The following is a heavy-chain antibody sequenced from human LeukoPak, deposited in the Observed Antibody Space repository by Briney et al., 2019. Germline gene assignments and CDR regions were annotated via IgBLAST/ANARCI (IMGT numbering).Heavy chain of an antibody. J-gene: IGHJ4*02. CDR1: GLTFSSFS. Sequence: GGSLRLSCAASGLTFSSFSFNWVRQGPGKGLEWVSSINTVASYIYYADSVKGRFTISRDNAKNSLYLQMNSLRAEDTGVYYCARLRRNSDKSGFYYYYDYWGQGTLVTVSS. V-gene: IGHV3-21*06. D-gene: IGHD3-22*01. CDR3: ARLRRNSDKSGFYYYYDY. CDR2: INTVASYI.